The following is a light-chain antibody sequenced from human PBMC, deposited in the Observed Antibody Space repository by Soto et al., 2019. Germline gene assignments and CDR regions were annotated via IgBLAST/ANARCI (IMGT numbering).Light chain of an antibody. CDR3: QTWGTGPAV. CDR1: SGHSSYA. CDR2: LNSDGSH. J-gene: IGLJ7*01. V-gene: IGLV4-69*01. Sequence: QLVLTQSPSASASLGASVKLTCTLSSGHSSYAIAWHQQQTEKGPRYLMKLNSDGSHSKGDGIPDRFSGSSSGAERYLTISSRQSEDEADYYCQTWGTGPAVFGGGTQLTVL.